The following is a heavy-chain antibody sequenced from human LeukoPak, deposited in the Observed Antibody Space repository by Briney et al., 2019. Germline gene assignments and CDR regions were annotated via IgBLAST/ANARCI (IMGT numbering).Heavy chain of an antibody. D-gene: IGHD3-22*01. CDR3: AKDRGERRYYYDRSGYSLDY. CDR2: IRYDGSNK. CDR1: GFTFSSYG. J-gene: IGHJ4*02. Sequence: GGSLRLSCAASGFTFSSYGMHWVRQAPGKGLEWVAFIRYDGSNKYYADSVKGRFTISRDNSKNTLYLQMNSLRAEDTAVYYCAKDRGERRYYYDRSGYSLDYWGQGTLVTVSS. V-gene: IGHV3-30*02.